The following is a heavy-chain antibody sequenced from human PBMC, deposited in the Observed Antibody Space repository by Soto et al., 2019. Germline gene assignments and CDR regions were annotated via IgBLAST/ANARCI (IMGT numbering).Heavy chain of an antibody. CDR1: VSSIKSLNYF. CDR3: GRLAEAENGNTAFDF. D-gene: IGHD2-15*01. CDR2: IHSILGT. J-gene: IGHJ4*02. V-gene: IGHV4-39*02. Sequence: SDTLSLTCTVSVSSIKSLNYFWCFIRQPPGKGLEFIGSIHSILGTYYNPSLKSRVTVSVDLSNSHFSLSLKSLTATDTAVYYCGRLAEAENGNTAFDFWGQGTLVTVSS.